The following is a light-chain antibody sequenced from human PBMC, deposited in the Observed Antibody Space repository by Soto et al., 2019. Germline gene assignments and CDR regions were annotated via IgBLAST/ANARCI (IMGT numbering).Light chain of an antibody. CDR1: SSNIGAGYD. Sequence: QSVLTQPPSVSGAPGQRVTISCTGSSSNIGAGYDVHWYQQLPGTAPKLLIYGNSNRPSGVPDRFSGSKSGTSASLAITGLQAEDEADYYCQSYDSILRADVFGTGTKLTVL. CDR2: GNS. CDR3: QSYDSILRADV. J-gene: IGLJ1*01. V-gene: IGLV1-40*01.